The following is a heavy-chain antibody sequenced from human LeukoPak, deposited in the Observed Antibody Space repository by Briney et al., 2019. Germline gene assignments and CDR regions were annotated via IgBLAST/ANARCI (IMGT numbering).Heavy chain of an antibody. D-gene: IGHD3-22*01. CDR2: IIPIFGTA. J-gene: IGHJ4*02. CDR3: ARVLYDSSGYYNFDY. Sequence: ASVKVSCKASGGTFSSYAISWVRQAPGQGLEWMGGIIPIFGTANYAQKFQGRVTITADESTSTTYMELSSLRSEDTAVYYRARVLYDSSGYYNFDYWGQGTLVTVSS. V-gene: IGHV1-69*13. CDR1: GGTFSSYA.